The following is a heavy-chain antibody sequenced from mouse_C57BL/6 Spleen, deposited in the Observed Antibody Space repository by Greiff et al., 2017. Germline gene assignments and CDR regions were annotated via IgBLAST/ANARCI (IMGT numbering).Heavy chain of an antibody. V-gene: IGHV1-82*01. CDR1: GYAFSSSW. CDR3: ARRTTVVARDFDY. CDR2: IYPGDGDT. J-gene: IGHJ2*01. Sequence: VQLQQSGPELVKPGASVKISCKASGYAFSSSWMNWVKQRPGKGLEWIGRIYPGDGDTKYNGKFKGKATLTADKSSSTAYMQLSSLTSEDSAVYFCARRTTVVARDFDYWGQGTTLTVSS. D-gene: IGHD1-1*01.